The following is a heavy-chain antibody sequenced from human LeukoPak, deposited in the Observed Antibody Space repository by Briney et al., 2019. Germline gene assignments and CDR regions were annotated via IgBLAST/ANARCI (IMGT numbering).Heavy chain of an antibody. CDR3: ARHPDVISMV. CDR1: GGSFSGYY. J-gene: IGHJ6*04. D-gene: IGHD3-10*01. Sequence: SETLSLTCAVYGGSFSGYYWSWIRQPPGKGLEWIGEIKHSGGTYYNPSLKSRVTISVDTSKNQFSLKLSSVTAADTAVYYCARHPDVISMVWGKGTTVTISS. CDR2: IKHSGGT. V-gene: IGHV4-34*01.